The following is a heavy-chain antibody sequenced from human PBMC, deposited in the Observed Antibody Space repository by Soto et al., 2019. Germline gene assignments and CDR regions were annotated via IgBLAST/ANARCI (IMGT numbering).Heavy chain of an antibody. J-gene: IGHJ5*02. CDR3: ARDATYYYDSSGYYYWFDP. D-gene: IGHD3-22*01. V-gene: IGHV1-69*06. CDR1: GGTFSSYA. Sequence: QVQLVQSGAEVKKPGSSVKVSCKASGGTFSSYAISWVRQAPGQGLEWMGGIIPIFGTANYAQKFQGRVTITADKSTSTAYMELSSLRSEDTAVYYCARDATYYYDSSGYYYWFDPWGQGTLVTVSS. CDR2: IIPIFGTA.